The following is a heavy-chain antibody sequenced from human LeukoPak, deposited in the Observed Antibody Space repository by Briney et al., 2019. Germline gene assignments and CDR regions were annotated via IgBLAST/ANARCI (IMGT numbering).Heavy chain of an antibody. CDR2: IYYSGST. Sequence: SETLSLTCTVSGGSISSYYWSWIRRPPGKGLEWIGYIYYSGSTNYNPSLKSRVTISVDTSKNQFSLKLSSVTAADTAVYYCARVQAYGGKGYFDYWGQGTLVTVSS. J-gene: IGHJ4*02. CDR1: GGSISSYY. D-gene: IGHD4-23*01. V-gene: IGHV4-59*01. CDR3: ARVQAYGGKGYFDY.